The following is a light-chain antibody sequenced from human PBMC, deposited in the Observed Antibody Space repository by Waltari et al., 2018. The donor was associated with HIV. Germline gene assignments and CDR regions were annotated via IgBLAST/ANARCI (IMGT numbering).Light chain of an antibody. J-gene: IGKJ2*01. V-gene: IGKV3-20*01. CDR2: GAS. Sequence: EIVLTQSPGTLSLSPGDRATLSCRASQSVTSRFLAWYQQKPGQAPRLLVSGASRRARGIPDRFSGSGSGTDFALTINRLEPEDFALYYCYQYGTLRYTFCPGTRLENK. CDR3: YQYGTLRYT. CDR1: QSVTSRF.